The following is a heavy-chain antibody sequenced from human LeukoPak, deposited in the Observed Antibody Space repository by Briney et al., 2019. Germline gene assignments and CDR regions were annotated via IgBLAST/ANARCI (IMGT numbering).Heavy chain of an antibody. D-gene: IGHD1/OR15-1a*01. V-gene: IGHV4-31*11. CDR3: ARAAQNWNNAPYFDF. Sequence: PSETLSLTCAVYGGSFSGYYWSWIRQHPGKGLEWIGYIYSSGTTYYNPSLKSRLTISVDTSKNQFSLKLSSVTAADTAVYYCARAAQNWNNAPYFDFWGQETLVTVSS. CDR2: IYSSGTT. CDR1: GGSFSGYY. J-gene: IGHJ4*02.